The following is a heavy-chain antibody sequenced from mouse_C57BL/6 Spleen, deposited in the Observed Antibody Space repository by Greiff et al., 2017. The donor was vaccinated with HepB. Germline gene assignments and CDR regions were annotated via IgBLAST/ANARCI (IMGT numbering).Heavy chain of an antibody. V-gene: IGHV1-15*01. CDR3: TRTPKNYYYGSRESYWYFDV. J-gene: IGHJ1*03. CDR1: GYTFTDYE. D-gene: IGHD1-1*01. CDR2: IDPETGGT. Sequence: QVQLQQSGAELVRPGASVTLSCKASGYTFTDYEMHWVKQTPVHGLEWIGAIDPETGGTAYNQKFKGKAILTADKSSSTAYMELRSLTSEDSAVYYCTRTPKNYYYGSRESYWYFDVWGTGTTVTVSS.